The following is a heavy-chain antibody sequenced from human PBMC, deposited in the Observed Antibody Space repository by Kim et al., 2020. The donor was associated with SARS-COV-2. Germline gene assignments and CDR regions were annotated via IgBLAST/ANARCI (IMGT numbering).Heavy chain of an antibody. J-gene: IGHJ4*02. CDR3: TRGSPYFPFDY. D-gene: IGHD3-9*01. CDR2: ISPYSGAT. CDR1: GYTFTSYG. Sequence: ASVKVSCTTSGYTFTSYGITWVRQAPGVGFEWMGWISPYSGATVYAQRFQGRVSMTRDRSANTAYMELRSLTSDDTAVYFCTRGSPYFPFDYWGQGTL. V-gene: IGHV1-18*01.